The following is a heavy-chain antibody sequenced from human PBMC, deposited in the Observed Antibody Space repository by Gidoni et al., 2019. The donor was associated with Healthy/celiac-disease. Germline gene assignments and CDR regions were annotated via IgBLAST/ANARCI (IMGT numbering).Heavy chain of an antibody. V-gene: IGHV4-59*01. Sequence: QVQLQESGPGLVKPSETLSLTCTVSGGSISTYYWSWIRPPPGKGLEWIGYIYYSGSTNYNPSLKSRVNISVDTSKNQFSLKLSSVTAADTAVYYCASARNRLGYFDYWGQGTLVTVSS. J-gene: IGHJ4*02. D-gene: IGHD2-21*01. CDR2: IYYSGST. CDR3: ASARNRLGYFDY. CDR1: GGSISTYY.